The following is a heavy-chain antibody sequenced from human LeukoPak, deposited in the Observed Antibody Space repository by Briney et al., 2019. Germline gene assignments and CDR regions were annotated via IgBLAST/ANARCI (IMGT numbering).Heavy chain of an antibody. V-gene: IGHV3-23*01. CDR2: VTRNGDTT. Sequence: GGSLRLSCVASGFTFRSYAMSWVRQAPGKGLEWVSAVTRNGDTTYYADSVKGRFTISRDNSKNTVSLQMNSLSAEDTAVYYCASVFDSWGQGFLVTVSS. J-gene: IGHJ4*02. CDR1: GFTFRSYA. D-gene: IGHD5/OR15-5a*01. CDR3: ASVFDS.